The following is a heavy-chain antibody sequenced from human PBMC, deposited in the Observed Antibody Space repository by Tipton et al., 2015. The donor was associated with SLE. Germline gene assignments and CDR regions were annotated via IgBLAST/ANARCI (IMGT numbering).Heavy chain of an antibody. V-gene: IGHV3-23*01. D-gene: IGHD2-15*01. CDR2: ISGSAGAT. J-gene: IGHJ4*02. CDR3: AKDWGYCSGGSCYSEK. Sequence: SLRLSCAASGFTFSSYAMTWVRQAPGKGLEWVSAISGSAGATYYADSVKGRFTISRDNFKNMLYLQMNDLRDEDTATYFCAKDWGYCSGGSCYSEKWGQGTLVTVSS. CDR1: GFTFSSYA.